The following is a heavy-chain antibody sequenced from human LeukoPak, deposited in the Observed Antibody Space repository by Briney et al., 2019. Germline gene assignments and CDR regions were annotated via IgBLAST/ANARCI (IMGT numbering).Heavy chain of an antibody. CDR1: GGSISSSSYY. D-gene: IGHD6-6*01. CDR2: IYHSGST. V-gene: IGHV4-39*07. CDR3: ASGSSASDY. Sequence: SETLSLTCTVSGGSISSSSYYWGWIRQPPGKGLEWIGSIYHSGSTYYNPSLKSRVTISVDTSKNQFSLKLSSVTAADTAVYYCASGSSASDYWGQGTLVTVSS. J-gene: IGHJ4*02.